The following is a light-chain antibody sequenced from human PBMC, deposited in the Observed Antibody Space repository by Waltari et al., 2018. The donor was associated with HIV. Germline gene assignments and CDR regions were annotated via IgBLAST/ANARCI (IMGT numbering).Light chain of an antibody. CDR2: GAS. J-gene: IGKJ2*01. Sequence: EIVLTQSPGTRSWSPGERATLSCWASQTVSSNYLAWYQQKPGQAPRLLIYGASSKAADIPDRFSGSGSGTDFTLTISRLEPEDFAVYYCQQYGGSPLYTFGQGTKLEIK. CDR3: QQYGGSPLYT. V-gene: IGKV3-20*01. CDR1: QTVSSNY.